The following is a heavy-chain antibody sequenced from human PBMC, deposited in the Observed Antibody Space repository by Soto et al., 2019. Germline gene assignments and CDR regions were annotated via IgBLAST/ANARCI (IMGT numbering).Heavy chain of an antibody. CDR1: GITFSNAW. Sequence: EVLLVESGGGLVEPGGSLRLSCEASGITFSNAWMNWVRQAPGKGLEYIGRIRSKNDGGTTEYVAPVEGRFTISRDDSKNTMYLQMSGLKTEDTAVYYCTTTRPGTNVFDNWGQGTLVTVSS. D-gene: IGHD6-13*01. V-gene: IGHV3-15*01. CDR3: TTTRPGTNVFDN. J-gene: IGHJ3*02. CDR2: IRSKNDGGTT.